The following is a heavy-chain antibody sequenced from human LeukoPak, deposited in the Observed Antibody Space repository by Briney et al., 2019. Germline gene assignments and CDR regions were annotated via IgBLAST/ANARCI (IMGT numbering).Heavy chain of an antibody. J-gene: IGHJ4*02. CDR2: IIPIFGTA. D-gene: IGHD6-19*01. CDR3: AIAVAALKYYFDY. Sequence: GASVKVSCKASGGTFSSYAISWVRQAPGQGLEWMGGIIPIFGTANYAQKFQGRVTITADKSTSTAYMELSSLRSEDTAVYYCAIAVAALKYYFDYWGQGTLVTVSS. CDR1: GGTFSSYA. V-gene: IGHV1-69*06.